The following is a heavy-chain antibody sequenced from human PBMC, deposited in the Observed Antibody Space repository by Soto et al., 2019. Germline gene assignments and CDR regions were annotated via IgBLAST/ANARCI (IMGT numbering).Heavy chain of an antibody. CDR3: ARDVGYCSGGSCDNWFDP. CDR2: IYYSGST. CDR1: GGSISSGDYY. V-gene: IGHV4-30-4*01. D-gene: IGHD2-15*01. J-gene: IGHJ5*02. Sequence: SETLSLTCTVSGGSISSGDYYWSWIRQPPGKGLEWIGYIYYSGSTYYNPSLKSRVTISVDTSKNQFSLKLSSVTAADTAVYYCARDVGYCSGGSCDNWFDPWGQGTLVTVS.